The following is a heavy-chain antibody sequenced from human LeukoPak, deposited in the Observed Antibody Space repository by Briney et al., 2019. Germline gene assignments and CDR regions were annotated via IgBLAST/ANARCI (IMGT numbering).Heavy chain of an antibody. V-gene: IGHV3-30*02. CDR3: VVQAGLTYYDISFDS. CDR1: GFTFSSYG. Sequence: GGSLRLSCAASGFTFSSYGMHWVRQAPGKGLEWVAFIRYDGSNKYYADSVKGRFTISRDNAKNSLYLQMNSLTAEDTAVYYCVVQAGLTYYDISFDSWGQGTLVTVSS. J-gene: IGHJ5*01. D-gene: IGHD3-9*01. CDR2: IRYDGSNK.